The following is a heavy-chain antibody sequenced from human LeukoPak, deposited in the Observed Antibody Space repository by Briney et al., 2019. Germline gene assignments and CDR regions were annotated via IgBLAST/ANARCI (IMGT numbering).Heavy chain of an antibody. J-gene: IGHJ4*02. CDR3: VRTARLPDY. Sequence: GGSLRLSCAASGFTFSDHYMSWIRQAPGKGLEWGSYISNDGTTINYTDSVKGRFTVSRDNATNSLYLQINSLRVEDTAVYYCVRTARLPDYWGQGTLVTVSS. CDR2: ISNDGTTI. V-gene: IGHV3-11*04. CDR1: GFTFSDHY. D-gene: IGHD6-6*01.